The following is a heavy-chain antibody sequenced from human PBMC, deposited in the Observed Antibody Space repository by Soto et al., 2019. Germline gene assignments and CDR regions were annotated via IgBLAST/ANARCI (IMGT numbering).Heavy chain of an antibody. CDR3: AKDQDYVWGSSAFDI. CDR2: ISGGGGST. Sequence: ESGGGLVQPGGSLRLSCAASGFTFSTYGMSWVRQAPGKGLEWVSAISGGGGSTYYADSVKGRFTISRDNSRNTLYLQMNSLRAEDTAVYYCAKDQDYVWGSSAFDIWGQGTLVTVSS. CDR1: GFTFSTYG. V-gene: IGHV3-23*01. D-gene: IGHD3-16*01. J-gene: IGHJ3*02.